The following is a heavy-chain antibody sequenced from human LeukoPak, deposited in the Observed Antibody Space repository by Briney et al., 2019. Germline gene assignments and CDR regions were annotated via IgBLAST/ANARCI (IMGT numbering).Heavy chain of an antibody. J-gene: IGHJ6*02. CDR2: ITAYNGHT. CDR3: AGERERVACSGDSCYSYNAMDV. Sequence: ASVKVSCKASGYTFSTYAITWVRQAAGQGLEWMGWITAYNGHTNYAQNLQGRVTMTTDTSTNTAYMELRSLRPDDTAVYYCAGERERVACSGDSCYSYNAMDVWGRGTTVTVSS. CDR1: GYTFSTYA. D-gene: IGHD2-15*01. V-gene: IGHV1-18*01.